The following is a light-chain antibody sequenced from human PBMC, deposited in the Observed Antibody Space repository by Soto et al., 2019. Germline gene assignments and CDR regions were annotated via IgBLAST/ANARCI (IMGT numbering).Light chain of an antibody. V-gene: IGKV1-39*01. J-gene: IGKJ2*01. CDR3: QQSYGINSLA. Sequence: DIQMTQSPSSLSASVGDRVTITCRASQSISNSLHWYQQKPGKAPNLLIDDASNLQSGVTSRFSGSVSGTDFTLNTSSLQPEDFATYYCQQSYGINSLAFGQGTKLEIK. CDR2: DAS. CDR1: QSISNS.